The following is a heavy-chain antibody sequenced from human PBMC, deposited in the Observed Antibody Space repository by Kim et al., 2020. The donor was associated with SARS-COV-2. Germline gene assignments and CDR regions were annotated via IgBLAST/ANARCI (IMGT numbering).Heavy chain of an antibody. D-gene: IGHD2-2*01. CDR2: IDPSDSYT. Sequence: GESLKISCKGSGYSFTSYWISWVRQMPGKGLEWMGRIDPSDSYTNYSPSFQGHVTISADKSISTAYLQWSSLKASDTAMYYCARPGGYCSSTSCTHNWFDPWGQGTLVTVSS. V-gene: IGHV5-10-1*01. J-gene: IGHJ5*02. CDR1: GYSFTSYW. CDR3: ARPGGYCSSTSCTHNWFDP.